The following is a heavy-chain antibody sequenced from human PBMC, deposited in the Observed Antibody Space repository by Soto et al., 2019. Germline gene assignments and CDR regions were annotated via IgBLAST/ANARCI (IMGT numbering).Heavy chain of an antibody. Sequence: KPSATLSLTCAVSVGSFTSNNWWTCVRQPPGQGLEWIGEIYRTGSTNYNPSLKSRVTISLDKSENQFSLKVTSLTAADTAVYYCASRDPGTSVDYWGQGTLVTVSS. CDR2: IYRTGST. J-gene: IGHJ4*02. CDR3: ASRDPGTSVDY. CDR1: VGSFTSNNW. V-gene: IGHV4-4*02. D-gene: IGHD1-7*01.